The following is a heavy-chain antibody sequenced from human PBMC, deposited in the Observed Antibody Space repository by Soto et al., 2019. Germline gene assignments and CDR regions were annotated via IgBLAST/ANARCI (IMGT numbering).Heavy chain of an antibody. D-gene: IGHD6-6*01. CDR1: GFPFNLLV. CDR3: ASPSTSSSDYNWFDP. V-gene: IGHV3-23*01. Sequence: GALRLSCSGSGFPFNLLVMDLVRQGPGKGLEWVSAISGSGGSTYYADSVKGRFTISRVNSKNTLYLQMNSLRAEDTAVYYCASPSTSSSDYNWFDPWGQGTLVTVSS. J-gene: IGHJ5*02. CDR2: ISGSGGST.